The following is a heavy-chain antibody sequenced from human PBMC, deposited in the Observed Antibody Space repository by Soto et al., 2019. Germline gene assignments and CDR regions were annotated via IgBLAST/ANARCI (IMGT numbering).Heavy chain of an antibody. CDR2: IYHSGST. V-gene: IGHV4-38-2*02. CDR1: GYSISSGYY. D-gene: IGHD2-2*01. Sequence: SETLSLTCAVSGYSISSGYYWGWIRQPPGKGLEWIGSIYHSGSTYYNPPLKSRVTISVDTSKNQFSLKLSSVTAADTAVYYCARDRLSVVTAAIGWFDPWGQGTLVTVSS. J-gene: IGHJ5*02. CDR3: ARDRLSVVTAAIGWFDP.